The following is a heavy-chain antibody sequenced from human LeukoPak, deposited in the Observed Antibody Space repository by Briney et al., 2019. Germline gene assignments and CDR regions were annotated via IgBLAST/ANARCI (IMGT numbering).Heavy chain of an antibody. CDR1: GFTFDDYA. J-gene: IGHJ6*04. V-gene: IGHV3-43D*04. Sequence: GGSLRLSCAASGFTFDDYAMHWVRQAPGKGLEWVSLISWDGGSTYYADSVKGRFTISRDNSKNSLYLQMNSLRAEDTALYYCAKDPSGSRSYYGMDVWGKGTTVTVSS. CDR3: AKDPSGSRSYYGMDV. CDR2: ISWDGGST. D-gene: IGHD3-10*01.